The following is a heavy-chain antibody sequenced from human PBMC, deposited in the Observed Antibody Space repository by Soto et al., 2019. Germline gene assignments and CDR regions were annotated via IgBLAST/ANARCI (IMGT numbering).Heavy chain of an antibody. J-gene: IGHJ5*02. Sequence: QVQLVQSGAEVKKPGSSVKVSCKASGGTFSSYAISWVRQSPGQGLEWMGGIIPIFGTANYAQKFQGRVTITADESTSTAYMELSSLRSEDTAVYYGARDRRTAGYWSPWFDPWGQGTLVTVSS. CDR2: IIPIFGTA. D-gene: IGHD3-22*01. CDR3: ARDRRTAGYWSPWFDP. CDR1: GGTFSSYA. V-gene: IGHV1-69*01.